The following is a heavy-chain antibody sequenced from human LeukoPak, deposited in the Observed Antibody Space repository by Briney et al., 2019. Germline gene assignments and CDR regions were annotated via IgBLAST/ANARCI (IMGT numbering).Heavy chain of an antibody. V-gene: IGHV1-69*06. CDR2: IIPIFGTA. J-gene: IGHJ6*03. Sequence: SVKVSCKASGGTFSSYAISWVRQAPGQGLEWMGGIIPIFGTANYAQKFQGRVTITADKSTSTAYMELSSLRSDDTAVYYCARDRWPVTRIHYYYSMDVWGKGTTVTVSS. CDR1: GGTFSSYA. D-gene: IGHD4-17*01. CDR3: ARDRWPVTRIHYYYSMDV.